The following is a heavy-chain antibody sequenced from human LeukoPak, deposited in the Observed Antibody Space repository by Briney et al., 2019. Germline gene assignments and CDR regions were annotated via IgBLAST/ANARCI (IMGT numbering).Heavy chain of an antibody. V-gene: IGHV3-48*04. Sequence: PGGSLRLSCAASGLNFHSYSMNWVRQAPGKGLEWVSYISSSGSTIYYADSVKGRFTISRDNAKNSLYLQMNSLRAEDTAVYYCATRRPGDYVVYWGQGTLVTVSS. J-gene: IGHJ4*02. CDR3: ATRRPGDYVVY. D-gene: IGHD1-1*01. CDR2: ISSSGSTI. CDR1: GLNFHSYS.